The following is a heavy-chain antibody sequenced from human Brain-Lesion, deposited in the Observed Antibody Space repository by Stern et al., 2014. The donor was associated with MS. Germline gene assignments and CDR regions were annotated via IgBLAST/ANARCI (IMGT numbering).Heavy chain of an antibody. Sequence: QVQLVQSGAEVKKPGASVKVSCKASGYSFTAYFIHWVRQAPGQGLEWMGWISTDTGGGNYAQGFQGRVTMTRDTSISTTYMELSRLRSDDTAVYYCARDRGSHSDYWGQGTLVTVSS. J-gene: IGHJ4*02. CDR1: GYSFTAYF. CDR2: ISTDTGGG. CDR3: ARDRGSHSDY. V-gene: IGHV1-2*02. D-gene: IGHD1-26*01.